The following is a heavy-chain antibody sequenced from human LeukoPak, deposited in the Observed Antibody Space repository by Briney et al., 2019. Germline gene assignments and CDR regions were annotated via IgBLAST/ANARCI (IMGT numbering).Heavy chain of an antibody. V-gene: IGHV4-59*08. J-gene: IGHJ4*02. Sequence: SETLSLTCTVSDGSIRDFYWSWIRQPPGKGLEWIGYIHSNGYTNYNPSLKTRVTISVDTSKNQFSLKLSSVTAADTAVYFCARYVDYFGSGSFSHWGQGTLVTVSS. CDR2: IHSNGYT. D-gene: IGHD3-10*01. CDR1: DGSIRDFY. CDR3: ARYVDYFGSGSFSH.